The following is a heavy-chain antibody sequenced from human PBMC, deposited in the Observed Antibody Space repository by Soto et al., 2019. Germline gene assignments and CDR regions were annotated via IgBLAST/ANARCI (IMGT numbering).Heavy chain of an antibody. CDR3: AKDYRPVAARPRNYFDY. CDR1: GFTFSSYA. V-gene: IGHV3-23*01. Sequence: GGSLRFSCAASGFTFSSYAMSWVRQAPGKGLEWVSAISGSGGSTYYADSVKGRFTISRDNSKNTLYLQMNSLRAEDTAVYYCAKDYRPVAARPRNYFDYWGQGTLVTVSS. J-gene: IGHJ4*02. D-gene: IGHD6-6*01. CDR2: ISGSGGST.